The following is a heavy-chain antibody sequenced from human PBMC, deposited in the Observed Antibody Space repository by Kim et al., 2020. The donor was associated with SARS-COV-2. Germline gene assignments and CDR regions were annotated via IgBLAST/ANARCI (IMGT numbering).Heavy chain of an antibody. J-gene: IGHJ6*02. Sequence: GESLKISCKGSGYSFTSYWISWVRQMPGKGLEWMGRIDPSDSYTNYSPSFQGHVTISADKSISTAYLQWSSLKASDTAMYYCARHSPIVVVVAATEDYYYYGMDVWGQGTTVTVSS. CDR3: ARHSPIVVVVAATEDYYYYGMDV. CDR1: GYSFTSYW. D-gene: IGHD2-15*01. V-gene: IGHV5-10-1*01. CDR2: IDPSDSYT.